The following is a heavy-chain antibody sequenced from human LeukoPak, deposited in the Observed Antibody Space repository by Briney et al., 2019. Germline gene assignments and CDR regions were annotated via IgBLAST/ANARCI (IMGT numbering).Heavy chain of an antibody. CDR2: IYYNGST. V-gene: IGHV4-31*03. CDR3: ASHQRGHLDY. D-gene: IGHD3-10*01. J-gene: IGHJ4*02. Sequence: SDTLSLTCTVSGGPISSGDYYWSWIRQHPGKGLEWIGYIYYNGSTYYNPSLKSRVTISVDTSKNQFSLKLSSVTAADTAVYYCASHQRGHLDYWGQGTLVTVSS. CDR1: GGPISSGDYY.